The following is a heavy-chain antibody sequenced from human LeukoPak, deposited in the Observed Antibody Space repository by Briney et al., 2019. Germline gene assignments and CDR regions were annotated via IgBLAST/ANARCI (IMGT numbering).Heavy chain of an antibody. J-gene: IGHJ4*02. V-gene: IGHV1-18*01. CDR1: GYTFTSYG. D-gene: IGHD3-10*01. CDR3: ARDSRALYGSANTPIDY. Sequence: ASVKVSCKASGYTFTSYGISWVQQAPGQGLEWMGWISAYNGNTNYAQKLQGRVTMTTDTSTSTAYMELRSLRSDDTAVYYCARDSRALYGSANTPIDYWGQGTLVTVSS. CDR2: ISAYNGNT.